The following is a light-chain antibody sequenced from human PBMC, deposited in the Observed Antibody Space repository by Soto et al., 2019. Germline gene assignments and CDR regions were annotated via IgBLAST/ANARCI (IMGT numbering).Light chain of an antibody. V-gene: IGLV2-14*03. CDR1: SSDVGGYNY. CDR3: RWDTTGGTGV. J-gene: IGLJ3*02. Sequence: QSVLTQPASVSGSPGQSITISSTGSSSDVGGYNYVSWYQHHPGKAPKLMIYDVTNRPSGVSNRFSGSKSGNTASLTISGLQAEDEADEYWRWDTTGGTGVFGGGTQLAVL. CDR2: DVT.